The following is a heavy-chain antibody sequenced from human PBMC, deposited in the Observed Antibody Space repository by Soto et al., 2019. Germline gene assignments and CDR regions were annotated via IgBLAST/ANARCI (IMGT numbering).Heavy chain of an antibody. CDR3: AKGYGSGAYPDFDF. CDR1: GFSLSNYA. Sequence: GGSLRLSCAASGFSLSNYAMAWVRQAPGRGLEWVSGITSGGGAYYADSVRGRFTISRDTSKNTLFVQMNSLRVEDTAIYFCAKGYGSGAYPDFDFWGQGTLVTVSS. CDR2: ITSGGGA. J-gene: IGHJ4*02. D-gene: IGHD3-10*01. V-gene: IGHV3-23*01.